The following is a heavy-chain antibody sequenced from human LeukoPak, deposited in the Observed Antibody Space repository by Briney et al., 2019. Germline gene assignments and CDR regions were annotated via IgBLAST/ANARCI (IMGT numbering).Heavy chain of an antibody. J-gene: IGHJ6*02. CDR3: ARDSIKGDIAVAVDYGMDV. D-gene: IGHD6-19*01. CDR2: INAGNGKI. Sequence: ASVKVSCKASGYTFTDYAIHWVRQAPGQRLEWMGWINAGNGKIKYSQKFQGRVTIIRDTSAGTASMELSSLRSEDTAVYYCARDSIKGDIAVAVDYGMDVWGQGTTVTVSS. V-gene: IGHV1-3*01. CDR1: GYTFTDYA.